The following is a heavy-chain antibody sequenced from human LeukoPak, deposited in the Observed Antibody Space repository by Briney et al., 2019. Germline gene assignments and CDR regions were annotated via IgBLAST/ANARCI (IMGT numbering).Heavy chain of an antibody. D-gene: IGHD2/OR15-2a*01. CDR1: GFTFSTYA. J-gene: IGHJ4*02. CDR3: AKDFGIYDTTTDY. V-gene: IGHV3-23*01. CDR2: ISGSTGRT. Sequence: GGSLRLSCAASGFTFSTYAMSWVRQAPGKGLEWVSAISGSTGRTYYADSVKGRFTISRDNSKNTLYLQMNSLRVEDTAVYYCAKDFGIYDTTTDYWGQGTLVTVSS.